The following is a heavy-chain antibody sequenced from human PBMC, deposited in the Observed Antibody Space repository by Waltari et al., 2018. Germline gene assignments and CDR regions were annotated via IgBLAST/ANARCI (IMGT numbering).Heavy chain of an antibody. V-gene: IGHV4-34*02. D-gene: IGHD2-8*02. Sequence: QVQLQQWGAGQLQPSETLSLTCAVYGGSFSGYYWGWIRQPPGKGLAWIGEVNHNGNRKTERALRGRVTMLVEPSRSQCSLKLNSGTAADTAVYYCVRLEDCTGPGGNCYAGDSFALDVWGQGTTVTVSS. J-gene: IGHJ6*02. CDR1: GGSFSGYY. CDR3: VRLEDCTGPGGNCYAGDSFALDV. CDR2: VNHNGNR.